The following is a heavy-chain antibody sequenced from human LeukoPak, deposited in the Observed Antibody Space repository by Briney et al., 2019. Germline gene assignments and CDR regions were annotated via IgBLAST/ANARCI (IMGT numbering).Heavy chain of an antibody. D-gene: IGHD5-18*01. CDR3: AKVRPGYSHYFYFMNV. V-gene: IGHV3-23*01. J-gene: IGHJ6*03. Sequence: GGSLRLSCAASGFTFATYTMNWVRQAPGKGLEWVSSLSDNGRDTHYADSVKGRFTISRDSSKSTVFLRMNSLRVEDTAVYYCAKVRPGYSHYFYFMNVWAEGTTVTVSS. CDR2: LSDNGRDT. CDR1: GFTFATYT.